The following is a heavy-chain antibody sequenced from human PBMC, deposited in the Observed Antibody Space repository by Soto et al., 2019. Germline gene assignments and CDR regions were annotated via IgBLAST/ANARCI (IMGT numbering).Heavy chain of an antibody. CDR3: ARGAHSLELRHY. CDR2: INPSGGST. Sequence: QVQLVQSGAEVKKPGASVKVSCKASGYTFTSYYMHWVRQAPGQGLEWMGIINPSGGSTSYAQKFQGRXXMXRXXSTSTVYMELSSLRSEDTAVYYCARGAHSLELRHYWGQGTLVTVSS. CDR1: GYTFTSYY. V-gene: IGHV1-46*01. D-gene: IGHD1-7*01. J-gene: IGHJ4*02.